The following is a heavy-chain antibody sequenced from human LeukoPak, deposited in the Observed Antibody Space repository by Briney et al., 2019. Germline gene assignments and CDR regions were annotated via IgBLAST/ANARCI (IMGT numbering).Heavy chain of an antibody. CDR2: IDYSGNT. D-gene: IGHD6-13*01. CDR1: GASISNYY. J-gene: IGHJ4*02. V-gene: IGHV4-59*08. CDR3: ARHDATPGLDY. Sequence: SETLSLTCTVSGASISNYYWSWIPQRPGKGLEWLGYIDYSGNTKYNPSLKSRVTISLNTSKNQVSLKLSSVTAADTALYYCARHDATPGLDYWGLGTLVTVSS.